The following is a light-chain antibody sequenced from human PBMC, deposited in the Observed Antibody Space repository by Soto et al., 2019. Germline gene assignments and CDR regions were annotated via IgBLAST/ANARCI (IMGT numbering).Light chain of an antibody. Sequence: ESVLTQSPGTLSLSPGERATLSCRASQSVSSSYLAWYQQKPGQAPRLLIYGASSRATGIPDRFSGSGSGTDFTLTISRLEPEDFAVYYCQQYGSPRFGGGTKVDI. CDR2: GAS. V-gene: IGKV3-20*01. CDR3: QQYGSPR. CDR1: QSVSSSY. J-gene: IGKJ4*01.